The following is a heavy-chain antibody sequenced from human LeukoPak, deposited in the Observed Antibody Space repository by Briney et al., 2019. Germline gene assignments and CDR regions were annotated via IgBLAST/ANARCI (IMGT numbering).Heavy chain of an antibody. Sequence: PGGSLRLSCAASGFTFSSHWMHWVRQAPGKGPVWVSRVKGDGTFTNYADSVYGRFTISRDNAKNTLYLHMHSLRAEDTAVYYCVRDGDDFNFDYWGQGNLVTVSS. CDR2: VKGDGTFT. V-gene: IGHV3-74*01. CDR3: VRDGDDFNFDY. D-gene: IGHD5-24*01. CDR1: GFTFSSHW. J-gene: IGHJ4*02.